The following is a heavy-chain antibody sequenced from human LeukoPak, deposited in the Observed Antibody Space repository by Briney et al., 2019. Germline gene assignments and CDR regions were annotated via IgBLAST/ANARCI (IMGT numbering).Heavy chain of an antibody. V-gene: IGHV4-4*07. CDR3: ARLMTTVTTGWFDP. CDR2: IYTSGST. D-gene: IGHD4-17*01. Sequence: PSETLSLTCTVSGGSISSNYWSWTRQPAGKGLEWIGRIYTSGSTNYNPSLKSRVTISVDTSKNQFSLKLSSVTAADTAVYYCARLMTTVTTGWFDPWGQGTLVTVSS. J-gene: IGHJ5*02. CDR1: GGSISSNY.